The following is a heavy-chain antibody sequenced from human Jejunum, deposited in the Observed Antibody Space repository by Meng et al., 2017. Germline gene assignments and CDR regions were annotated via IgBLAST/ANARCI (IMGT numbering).Heavy chain of an antibody. CDR3: TRGTDRAKSGDY. Sequence: QRWGVGLMKSSASMILTCVVCGGSSSAFYCGRIRQPPGKGLEWMGESHPSGSTDYNPSLKSRLTISPDTSKNQFSLSLNSATAADTGIYYCTRGTDRAKSGDYWGQGTLVTVSS. D-gene: IGHD1-14*01. V-gene: IGHV4-34*01. J-gene: IGHJ4*02. CDR1: GGSSSAFY. CDR2: SHPSGST.